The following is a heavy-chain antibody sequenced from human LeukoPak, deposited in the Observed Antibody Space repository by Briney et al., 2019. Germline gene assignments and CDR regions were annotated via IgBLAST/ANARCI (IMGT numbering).Heavy chain of an antibody. CDR3: ASCNDSSGYFAY. Sequence: ASVKVSCKASGYTFTSYGISWVRQAPGQGLEYMGWVNTNTGNPTYAQGFTGRFVFSSDSSVSTAYLQITSLKADDSAIYFCASCNDSSGYFAYWGQGTLVTVSS. CDR2: VNTNTGNP. D-gene: IGHD3-22*01. CDR1: GYTFTSYG. V-gene: IGHV7-4-1*02. J-gene: IGHJ4*02.